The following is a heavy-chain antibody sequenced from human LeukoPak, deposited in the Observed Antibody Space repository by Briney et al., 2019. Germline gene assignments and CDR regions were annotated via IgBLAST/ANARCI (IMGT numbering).Heavy chain of an antibody. CDR1: GYSFTSYW. Sequence: GESLKISCKGSGYSFTSYWIGWVRQMPGKGLEWRGIIYPGDSDTRYSPSFQGQVTISADKSISTAYLQWSSLKASDTAMYYCARIRWVAAAGRYYYYYGMDVWGQGTTVTVSS. CDR2: IYPGDSDT. D-gene: IGHD6-13*01. V-gene: IGHV5-51*01. J-gene: IGHJ6*02. CDR3: ARIRWVAAAGRYYYYYGMDV.